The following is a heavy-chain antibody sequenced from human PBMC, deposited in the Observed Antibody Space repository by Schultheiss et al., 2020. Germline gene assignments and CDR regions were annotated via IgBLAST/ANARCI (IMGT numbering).Heavy chain of an antibody. CDR3: AKGGAPHDSSDPRPCDY. Sequence: GGSLRLSCAASGFTFSSYGMHWVRQAPGKGLEWVAVISYDGSNKYYADSVKGRFTISRDNSKNTLYLQMNSLRAEDTAVYYCAKGGAPHDSSDPRPCDYWGQGTLVTVSS. V-gene: IGHV3-30*18. D-gene: IGHD3-22*01. CDR1: GFTFSSYG. CDR2: ISYDGSNK. J-gene: IGHJ4*02.